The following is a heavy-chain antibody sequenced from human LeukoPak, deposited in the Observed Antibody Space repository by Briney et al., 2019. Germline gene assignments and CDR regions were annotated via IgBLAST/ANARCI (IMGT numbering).Heavy chain of an antibody. D-gene: IGHD5-24*01. V-gene: IGHV3-7*01. CDR1: GFTFSSYW. Sequence: GGSLRLSCAASGFTFSSYWMSWVRQAPGKGLEWVANIKQDGSEKYYVDSVKGRFTISRDNAKNSLYPQMNSLRAEDTAVYYCARDQADGWFDPWGQGTLVTVSS. J-gene: IGHJ5*02. CDR3: ARDQADGWFDP. CDR2: IKQDGSEK.